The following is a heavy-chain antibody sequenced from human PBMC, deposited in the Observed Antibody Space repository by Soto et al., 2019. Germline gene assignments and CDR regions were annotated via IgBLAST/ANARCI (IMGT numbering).Heavy chain of an antibody. CDR3: ERSRPDLVVVVAATHYYYYGMDV. CDR1: GGTFSSYA. D-gene: IGHD2-15*01. Sequence: QVQLVQSGAEVKKPGSSVKVSCKASGGTFSSYAISWVRQAPGQGLEWMGGIIPIFGTANYAQTLQGRVTITADESTSTAYMELSSLRSEDTAVYYCERSRPDLVVVVAATHYYYYGMDVWGQGSTVTVSS. J-gene: IGHJ6*02. V-gene: IGHV1-69*12. CDR2: IIPIFGTA.